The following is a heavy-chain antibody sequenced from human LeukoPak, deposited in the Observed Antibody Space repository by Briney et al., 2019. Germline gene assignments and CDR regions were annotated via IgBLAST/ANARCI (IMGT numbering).Heavy chain of an antibody. Sequence: SVKVSCKASGGTFSSYAISWVRQAPGQGLEWMGGIIPIFGTANYAQKFQGRVTITADESTSTAYMELSSLRSEDTAVYYCARDCFYGSASCYFSDAFDIWGQGTMVTVSS. V-gene: IGHV1-69*01. CDR2: IIPIFGTA. CDR1: GGTFSSYA. J-gene: IGHJ3*02. D-gene: IGHD2-2*01. CDR3: ARDCFYGSASCYFSDAFDI.